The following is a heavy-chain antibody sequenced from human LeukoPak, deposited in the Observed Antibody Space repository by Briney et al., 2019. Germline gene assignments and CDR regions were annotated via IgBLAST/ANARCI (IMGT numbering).Heavy chain of an antibody. CDR2: INHSGST. J-gene: IGHJ3*02. CDR3: ARAREMATRDAFDI. CDR1: GGSFSGYY. Sequence: SETLSLTCAVYGGSFSGYYWSWIRQPPGKGLEWIGEINHSGSTNYNPSLKSRVTISVDTSNTQFSLNLSSVTAADTAVYYCARAREMATRDAFDIWGQGTMVTVSS. V-gene: IGHV4-34*01. D-gene: IGHD5-24*01.